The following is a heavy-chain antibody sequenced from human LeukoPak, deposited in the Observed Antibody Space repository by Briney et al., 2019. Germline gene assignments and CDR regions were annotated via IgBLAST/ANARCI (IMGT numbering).Heavy chain of an antibody. CDR1: GFTFSSYA. Sequence: GGSLRLSCAASGFTFSSYAMSWVRQAPGKGLEWVSDISGSGGNTYYADSVKGRFTISRDNSKNTLYLQMNSLRAADTAVYYCAKDHTYFGGDCYVNDAFDIWGQGTMVTVSS. V-gene: IGHV3-23*01. CDR3: AKDHTYFGGDCYVNDAFDI. CDR2: ISGSGGNT. D-gene: IGHD2-21*01. J-gene: IGHJ3*02.